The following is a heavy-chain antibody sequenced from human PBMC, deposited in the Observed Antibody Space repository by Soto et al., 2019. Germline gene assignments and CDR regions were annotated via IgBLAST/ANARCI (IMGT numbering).Heavy chain of an antibody. CDR2: IIPILGIA. Sequence: QVQLVQSGAEVKKPGSSVKVSCKASGGTFSSYTISWVRQAPGQGLEWMGRIIPILGIANYAQKFQGRVTITAEKSTTTAYMELSSLRSEDTAVDYCASYGGGDCQGWFDPWGQGTLVTVSS. J-gene: IGHJ5*02. V-gene: IGHV1-69*02. CDR3: ASYGGGDCQGWFDP. D-gene: IGHD2-21*02. CDR1: GGTFSSYT.